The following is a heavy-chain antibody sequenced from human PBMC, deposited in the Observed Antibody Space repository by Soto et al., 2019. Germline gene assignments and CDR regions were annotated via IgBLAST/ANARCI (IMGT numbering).Heavy chain of an antibody. J-gene: IGHJ4*02. CDR1: GFTFSGYG. CDR3: AKDFNTRSPDSHXDY. V-gene: IGHV3-30*18. Sequence: PGGSLRLSCAASGFTFSGYGMHWVRQAPGKGLQWVSHISYDGNNKYYADSVKGRLTMYRDNSKKTLYLQMNSLRAEDTAVYYCAKDFNTRSPDSHXDYWGQGTLVTXS. D-gene: IGHD2-15*01. CDR2: ISYDGNNK.